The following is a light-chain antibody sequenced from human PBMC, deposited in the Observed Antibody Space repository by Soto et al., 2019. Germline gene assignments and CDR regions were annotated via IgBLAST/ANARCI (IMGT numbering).Light chain of an antibody. CDR1: QDISNY. J-gene: IGKJ4*01. CDR2: DAS. CDR3: QHFDNLPLT. Sequence: DIQMTQSPSSLSASIGDRVTITCQASQDISNYLNWYQQKPGKAPKLLIYDASNLETGDPSRFSGTGSGTDFTFTISSLQAEDIATYYCQHFDNLPLTFGGGTKVEIK. V-gene: IGKV1-33*01.